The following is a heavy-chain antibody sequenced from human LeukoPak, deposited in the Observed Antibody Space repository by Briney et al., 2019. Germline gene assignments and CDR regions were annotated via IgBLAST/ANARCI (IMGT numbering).Heavy chain of an antibody. CDR3: ARDTSTVTTYAFDI. Sequence: PSETLSLTCTVSGGSISSSSYYWGWIRQPPGKGLEWIGSIYYSGSTYYNPTLKSRVTISVDTSKNQFSLKLSSVTAADTAVYYCARDTSTVTTYAFDIWGQGTMVTVSS. CDR1: GGSISSSSYY. J-gene: IGHJ3*02. D-gene: IGHD4-17*01. CDR2: IYYSGST. V-gene: IGHV4-39*07.